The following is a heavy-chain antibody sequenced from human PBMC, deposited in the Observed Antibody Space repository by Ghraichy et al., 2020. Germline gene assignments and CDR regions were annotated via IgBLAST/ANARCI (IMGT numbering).Heavy chain of an antibody. CDR2: INQDGSEK. J-gene: IGHJ4*02. Sequence: GGSLRLSCAASRFTFSFYWMSWVRQAPGKGLEWVANINQDGSEKYYVDSVKGRFTISRDNAKNSLHLQMNSLRAEDTAVYYCARESRNDYFDDWGQGTLVTVSS. CDR3: ARESRNDYFDD. CDR1: RFTFSFYW. V-gene: IGHV3-7*01.